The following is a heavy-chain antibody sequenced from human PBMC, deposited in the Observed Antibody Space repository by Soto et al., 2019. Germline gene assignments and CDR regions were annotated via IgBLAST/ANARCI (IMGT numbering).Heavy chain of an antibody. CDR3: ARAASGYDKKYFQY. V-gene: IGHV4-34*01. CDR1: GGSFSAYY. J-gene: IGHJ1*01. CDR2: INRSGSA. Sequence: QVLLQQWGAGLLKPSETLSLTCAVYGGSFSAYYWSWIRQPPGKGLEWIGEINRSGSANYNPSLKSRVTITVDTSKNQCSVELSSVTAADAAVYYCARAASGYDKKYFQYWGQGTVVTVSS. D-gene: IGHD5-12*01.